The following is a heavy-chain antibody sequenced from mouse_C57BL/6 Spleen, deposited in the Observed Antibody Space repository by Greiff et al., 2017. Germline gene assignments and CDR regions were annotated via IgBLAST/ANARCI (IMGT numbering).Heavy chain of an antibody. V-gene: IGHV1-69*01. CDR2: IDPSDSYT. CDR1: GYTFTSYW. J-gene: IGHJ2*01. Sequence: QVQLQQPGAELVMPGASVKLSCKASGYTFTSYWMHWVKQRLGQGLEWIGEIDPSDSYTNYNQKFKGKSTLTVDKSSSTAYMQLSSLTSEDSAVYYCARGAGTNYFDYWGQGTTLTVSS. CDR3: ARGAGTNYFDY. D-gene: IGHD4-1*01.